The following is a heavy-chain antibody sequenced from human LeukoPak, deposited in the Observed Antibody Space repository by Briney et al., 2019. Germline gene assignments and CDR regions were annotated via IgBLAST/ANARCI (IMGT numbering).Heavy chain of an antibody. CDR2: ISYDGSNK. CDR1: GFTFDDYA. CDR3: ARDRDGSALDY. D-gene: IGHD1-26*01. Sequence: GGSLRLSCAASGFTFDDYAMHWVRQAPGKGLEWVAVISYDGSNKYYADSVKGRFTISRDNSKNTLYLQMNSPRAEDTAVYYCARDRDGSALDYWGQGTLVTVSS. V-gene: IGHV3-30*04. J-gene: IGHJ4*02.